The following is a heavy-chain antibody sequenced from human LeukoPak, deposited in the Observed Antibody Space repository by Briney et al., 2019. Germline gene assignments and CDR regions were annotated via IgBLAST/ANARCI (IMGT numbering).Heavy chain of an antibody. Sequence: GGSLRLSCAASGFTFSSYSMNWVRQAPGKGLGWVSYISSSGSAVDYADSVKGRFTISRDNAKNSLYLQMNSLRAEDTAVYYCAREGVYSYGYFYWGQGTLVTVSS. D-gene: IGHD5-18*01. CDR2: ISSSGSAV. V-gene: IGHV3-48*01. CDR3: AREGVYSYGYFY. CDR1: GFTFSSYS. J-gene: IGHJ4*02.